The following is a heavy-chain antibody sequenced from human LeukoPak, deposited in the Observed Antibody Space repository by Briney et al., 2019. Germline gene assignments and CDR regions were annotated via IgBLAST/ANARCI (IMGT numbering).Heavy chain of an antibody. D-gene: IGHD3-10*01. V-gene: IGHV4-59*08. CDR1: GGSISTYY. Sequence: SETLSLTCTVSGGSISTYYWSWIRQPPGKELEWIGDIYYSGSTNYNPSLKSRVTISVDTSKNQVSLKLSSVTAADTAVYYCARPSSGSYSYAFEIWGQGTMVTVS. CDR2: IYYSGST. CDR3: ARPSSGSYSYAFEI. J-gene: IGHJ3*02.